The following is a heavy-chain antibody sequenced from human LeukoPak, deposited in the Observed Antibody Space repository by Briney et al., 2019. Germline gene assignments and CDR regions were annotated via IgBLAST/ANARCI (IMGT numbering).Heavy chain of an antibody. V-gene: IGHV3-21*01. CDR2: IDYDSSHI. J-gene: IGHJ4*02. CDR3: ARDPLRYLRVGHYDY. Sequence: GGSLRLSCAASGFTFSNSAMNWVRQVPGKGLEWVSSIDYDSSHIYYASSVRGRFTISRDNARNSVYLQMNSLRVEDTAVYYCARDPLRYLRVGHYDYWGQGTLVAVSS. CDR1: GFTFSNSA. D-gene: IGHD3-9*01.